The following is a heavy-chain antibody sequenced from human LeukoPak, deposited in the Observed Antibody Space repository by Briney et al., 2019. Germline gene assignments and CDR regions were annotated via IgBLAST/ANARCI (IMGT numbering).Heavy chain of an antibody. J-gene: IGHJ5*02. CDR2: IYYSGST. V-gene: IGHV4-59*01. D-gene: IGHD5-18*01. CDR3: ARVGAVDTAIVKVPSWFDP. Sequence: SETLSLTCTVSGGSISSYYWSWIRQPPGKGLEWIGYIYYSGSTNYNPSLKSRVTISVDTSKNQFSLKLSSVTAADTAVYYCARVGAVDTAIVKVPSWFDPWGQGTLVTVSS. CDR1: GGSISSYY.